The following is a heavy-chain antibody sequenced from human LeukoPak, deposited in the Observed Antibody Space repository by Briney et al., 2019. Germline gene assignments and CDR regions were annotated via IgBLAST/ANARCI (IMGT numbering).Heavy chain of an antibody. V-gene: IGHV4-34*01. Sequence: SETLSLTCAVYGESFSGYYWSWIRQSPGKGLEWIGEINHSGSTNYNPSLKSRVTISVDTSKNQFSLKLSSVTAADTAVYYCARGPFDGSGSYYKPRNFDYWGQGTLVTVSS. CDR1: GESFSGYY. CDR3: ARGPFDGSGSYYKPRNFDY. D-gene: IGHD3-10*01. CDR2: INHSGST. J-gene: IGHJ4*02.